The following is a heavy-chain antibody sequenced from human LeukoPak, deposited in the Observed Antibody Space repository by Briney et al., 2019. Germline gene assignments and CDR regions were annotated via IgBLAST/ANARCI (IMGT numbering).Heavy chain of an antibody. CDR3: ARGGGYSGICPLFEI. J-gene: IGHJ4*02. Sequence: GESLKISCKGSGYSFTSYWIGWVRQMPGKGLEWMGIIYPGDSDTRYSPSFQGQVTISADKSISTAYLQWSSLKASDTAMYYCARGGGYSGICPLFEIWGRETLFSASS. V-gene: IGHV5-51*01. CDR2: IYPGDSDT. D-gene: IGHD6-13*01. CDR1: GYSFTSYW.